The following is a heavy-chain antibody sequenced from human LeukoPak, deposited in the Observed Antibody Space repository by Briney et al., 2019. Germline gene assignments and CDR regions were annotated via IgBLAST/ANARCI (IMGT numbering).Heavy chain of an antibody. CDR1: GGSISSYY. CDR2: IDYSGST. V-gene: IGHV4-59*13. CDR3: AREGRRNYDILTGYSRGYFDY. J-gene: IGHJ4*02. D-gene: IGHD3-9*01. Sequence: SETLCLTCTVSGGSISSYYWSWIRQPPGKGLEGIGYIDYSGSTNYNPSLKSRVTISVDTSKNQFYLKLSSVTAADTAVYYCAREGRRNYDILTGYSRGYFDYWGQGTLVTVSS.